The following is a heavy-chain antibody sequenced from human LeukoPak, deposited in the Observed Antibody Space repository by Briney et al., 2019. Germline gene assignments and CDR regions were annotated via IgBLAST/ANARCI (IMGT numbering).Heavy chain of an antibody. J-gene: IGHJ5*02. V-gene: IGHV1-24*01. CDR2: FDPEDGEK. D-gene: IGHD2-2*02. CDR1: GYTLTELS. CDR3: ATLYRPTNWFDP. Sequence: ASVKVSCKVSGYTLTELSMHWVRQAPGKGLELMGGFDPEDGEKINEQKFQGRVTMTEDTSTDTAYMELSSLRSEDTAVYSCATLYRPTNWFDPWGQGTLVTVSS.